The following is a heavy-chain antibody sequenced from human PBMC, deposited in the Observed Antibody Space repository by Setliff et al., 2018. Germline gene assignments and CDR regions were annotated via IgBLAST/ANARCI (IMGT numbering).Heavy chain of an antibody. D-gene: IGHD3-22*01. CDR1: GGSISSSNW. J-gene: IGHJ4*02. CDR2: IYHSGST. V-gene: IGHV4-4*02. Sequence: TLSLTCGVSGGSISSSNWWSWVRQPPGKGLEWIGEIYHSGSTNYNPSLKSRVTISVDTSENQFSLRLNSLTAADTAVYYCARLWISYESNTYFYPKYFDFWGQGTLVTVSS. CDR3: ARLWISYESNTYFYPKYFDF.